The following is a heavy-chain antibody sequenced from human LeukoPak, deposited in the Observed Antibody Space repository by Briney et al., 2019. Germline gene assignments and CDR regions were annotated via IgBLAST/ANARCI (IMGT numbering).Heavy chain of an antibody. J-gene: IGHJ6*03. V-gene: IGHV1-8*01. CDR2: MNPNSGNT. CDR1: GYTFTSND. CDR3: ARSEYSSSSGYYYYYMDV. Sequence: ASVKVSCKASGYTFTSNDINWVRQATGQGLEWMGWMNPNSGNTGYAQKFQGRVTITRNTSISTAYMELSSLRSEDTAVYYCARSEYSSSSGYYYYYMDVWGKGTTVTVSS. D-gene: IGHD6-6*01.